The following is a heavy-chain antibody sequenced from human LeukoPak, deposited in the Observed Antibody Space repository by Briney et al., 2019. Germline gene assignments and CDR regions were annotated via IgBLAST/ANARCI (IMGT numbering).Heavy chain of an antibody. J-gene: IGHJ4*02. CDR2: INYGGTT. CDR1: GGSISNSNYY. V-gene: IGHV4-39*01. Sequence: PSETLSLTCKVSGGSISNSNYYWSWIRQPPGKELEWIASINYGGTTYYNPSLKSRVTISVDTSKNQFSLRLSSVTAADTAVYLCARYVVYGSGKYYFDYWGQGSLVTVSS. CDR3: ARYVVYGSGKYYFDY. D-gene: IGHD3-10*01.